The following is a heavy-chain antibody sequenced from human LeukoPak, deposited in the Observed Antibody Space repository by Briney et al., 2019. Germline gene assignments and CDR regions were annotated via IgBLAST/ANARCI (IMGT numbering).Heavy chain of an antibody. V-gene: IGHV4-59*11. CDR3: ARGWELRGYFDY. CDR1: GASMSNHY. D-gene: IGHD1-26*01. Sequence: PSETLSLTCTVSGASMSNHYWSWIRQPPGKGLEWIGYIYDSETTNYNPSLKSRVTISVDTSKNQFSLKLSSVTAADTAVYYCARGWELRGYFDYWGQGTLVTVSS. CDR2: IYDSETT. J-gene: IGHJ4*02.